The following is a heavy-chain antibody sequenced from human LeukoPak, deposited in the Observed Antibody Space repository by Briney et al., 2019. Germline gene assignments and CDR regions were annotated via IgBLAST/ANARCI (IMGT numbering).Heavy chain of an antibody. CDR3: ARRNTHGSGAYAFDI. V-gene: IGHV4-34*01. D-gene: IGHD2-8*01. J-gene: IGHJ3*02. CDR2: INHSGST. Sequence: KPSETLSLTCAVYGGSFSGYYWSWIRQPPGKGLEWIGEINHSGSTNYNPSLKSRVTISVDTSKNHFSLKLSSVTAADTAVYYCARRNTHGSGAYAFDIWGQGTMVTVS. CDR1: GGSFSGYY.